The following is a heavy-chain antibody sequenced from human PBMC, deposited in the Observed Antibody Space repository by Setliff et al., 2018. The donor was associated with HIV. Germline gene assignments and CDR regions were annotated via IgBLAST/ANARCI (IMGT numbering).Heavy chain of an antibody. Sequence: GESLKISCQASGYTFMNYWIGWVRQVPGKGLEWMGIIYPGDSETRYSLSFQGQVTISADKSISTAYLQWSSLKASDTAMYYCARSGKAVGSAGLGTFDIWGQGTMVTVSS. D-gene: IGHD6-19*01. V-gene: IGHV5-51*01. CDR2: IYPGDSET. J-gene: IGHJ3*02. CDR3: ARSGKAVGSAGLGTFDI. CDR1: GYTFMNYW.